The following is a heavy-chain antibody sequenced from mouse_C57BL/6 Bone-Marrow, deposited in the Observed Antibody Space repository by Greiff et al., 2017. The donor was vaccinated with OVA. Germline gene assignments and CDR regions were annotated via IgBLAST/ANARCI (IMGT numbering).Heavy chain of an antibody. J-gene: IGHJ3*01. V-gene: IGHV1-4*01. Sequence: QVQLQQSGADLARPGASVKMSCKASGYTFTSYTMHWVKQRPGQGLEWIGYINPSSGYTKYNQKFKDKATLTADKSSSTAYMQLSSLTSEDSAVYYCATYYDYDDGFAYWGQGTLVTVSA. CDR1: GYTFTSYT. CDR2: INPSSGYT. D-gene: IGHD2-4*01. CDR3: ATYYDYDDGFAY.